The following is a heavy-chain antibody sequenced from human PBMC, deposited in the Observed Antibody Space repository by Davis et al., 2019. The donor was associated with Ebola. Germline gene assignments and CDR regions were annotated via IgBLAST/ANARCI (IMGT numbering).Heavy chain of an antibody. CDR1: GGSISGYY. Sequence: SETLSPTCTVPGGSISGYYWSWIRQPPGKGLEWIGYVYYGGSTDYNPSLKSRVTMSVDTSKNQFSLKLNSVTAADTAVYYCARGGASGSYGYFDNWGQGNLVIVSS. D-gene: IGHD3-22*01. CDR3: ARGGASGSYGYFDN. V-gene: IGHV4-59*13. CDR2: VYYGGST. J-gene: IGHJ4*02.